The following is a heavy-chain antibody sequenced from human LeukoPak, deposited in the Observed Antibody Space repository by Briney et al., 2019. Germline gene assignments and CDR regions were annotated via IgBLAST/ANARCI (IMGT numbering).Heavy chain of an antibody. Sequence: GGSLRLSCAPSGFTFTNYEMNWVRQAPGKGLDWVAYISSSGNTIYYADSVKGRFTISRDNAKNSLYLQMNSLRAEDTVVYYCARSIDILTGYGMDVWGKGTTVTVSS. CDR1: GFTFTNYE. V-gene: IGHV3-48*03. CDR3: ARSIDILTGYGMDV. D-gene: IGHD3-9*01. J-gene: IGHJ6*04. CDR2: ISSSGNTI.